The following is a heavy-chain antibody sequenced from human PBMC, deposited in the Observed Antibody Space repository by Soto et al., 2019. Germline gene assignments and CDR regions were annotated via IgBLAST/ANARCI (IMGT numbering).Heavy chain of an antibody. CDR3: ARDRSSGWSRPPRTTYYFDY. Sequence: GASVKVSCKASGYTFTSYYMHWVRQAPGQGLELMGIINPSGGSTSYAQKFQGRVTMTRDTSTSTVYMELSSLRSEDTAVYYCARDRSSGWSRPPRTTYYFDYWGQGTLVTVSS. V-gene: IGHV1-46*01. CDR1: GYTFTSYY. CDR2: INPSGGST. D-gene: IGHD6-19*01. J-gene: IGHJ4*02.